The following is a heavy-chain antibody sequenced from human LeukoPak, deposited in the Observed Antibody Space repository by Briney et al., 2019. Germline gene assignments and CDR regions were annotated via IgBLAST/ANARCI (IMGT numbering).Heavy chain of an antibody. CDR1: GNSISSFF. Sequence: SETLSLTCTASGNSISSFFWSWIRQPPGKGLEWIASMHYSGDSKYNPSLRSRVSLSIDTSKQQFSLRLSSVTAADTAVYYCARDLELERNRWNYFESWGQGALVTVSS. CDR3: ARDLELERNRWNYFES. V-gene: IGHV4-59*01. CDR2: MHYSGDS. J-gene: IGHJ4*02. D-gene: IGHD1-1*01.